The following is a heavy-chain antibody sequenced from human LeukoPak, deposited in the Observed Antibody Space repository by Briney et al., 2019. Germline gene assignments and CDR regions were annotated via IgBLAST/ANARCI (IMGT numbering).Heavy chain of an antibody. V-gene: IGHV4-38-2*01. J-gene: IGHJ6*03. D-gene: IGHD5-18*01. CDR2: IYHSGST. CDR1: GYSISSGYY. Sequence: PSETLSLTCAVSGYSISSGYYWGWIRQPPGKGLEWIGSIYHSGSTYYNPSLKSRVTISVDTSKNQFSLKLSSVTAADTAVYYCARHDVGYSYGLVRYYYYYMDVWGKGTTVTVSS. CDR3: ARHDVGYSYGLVRYYYYYMDV.